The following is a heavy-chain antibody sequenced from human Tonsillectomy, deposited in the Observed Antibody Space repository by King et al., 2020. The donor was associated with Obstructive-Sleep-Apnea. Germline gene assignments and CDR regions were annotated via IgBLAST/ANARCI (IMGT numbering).Heavy chain of an antibody. CDR1: GFSLSNARMG. J-gene: IGHJ4*02. Sequence: TLKESGPVLVKPTETLTLTCTVSGFSLSNARMGVSWIRQPPGQALEWLAHIFSNDEKSYSTSLKSRLTISKDTSKSQVVLIMTNMDPVDTATYYCARTHYYDSSGYSFDYWGQGTLVTVSS. CDR3: ARTHYYDSSGYSFDY. D-gene: IGHD3-22*01. CDR2: IFSNDEK. V-gene: IGHV2-26*01.